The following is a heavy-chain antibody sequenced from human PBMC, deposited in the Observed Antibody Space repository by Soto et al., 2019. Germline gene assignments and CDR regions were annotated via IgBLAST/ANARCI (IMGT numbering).Heavy chain of an antibody. CDR1: GGSISGYY. J-gene: IGHJ4*02. Sequence: SDTLSLTCTVSGGSISGYYWSWIRQPPGKGLEWIAYIYSGGKTNYNPALKSRVTISVDTSRNQISLQLSSVTAADTAVYFCARHTSGSYDYWGQGILVTVSS. CDR3: ARHTSGSYDY. V-gene: IGHV4-59*08. D-gene: IGHD1-26*01. CDR2: IYSGGKT.